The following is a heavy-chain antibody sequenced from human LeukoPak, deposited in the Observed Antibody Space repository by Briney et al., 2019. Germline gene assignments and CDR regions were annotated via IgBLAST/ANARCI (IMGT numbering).Heavy chain of an antibody. J-gene: IGHJ6*02. CDR3: AREVAGHDYEYNYGMDV. V-gene: IGHV3-48*01. CDR2: ISSSSSTI. D-gene: IGHD4-17*01. CDR1: GFTFSSYS. Sequence: GGSLRLSCAASGFTFSSYSMNWVRQAPGKGLEWVSYISSSSSTIYYADSVKGRFTISRDNAKNSLYLQMNSLRAEDTAVYYCAREVAGHDYEYNYGMDVWGQGTTVTVSS.